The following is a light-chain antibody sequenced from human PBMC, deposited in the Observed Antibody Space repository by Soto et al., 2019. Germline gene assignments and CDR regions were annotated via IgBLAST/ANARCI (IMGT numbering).Light chain of an antibody. V-gene: IGLV1-40*01. CDR1: SSNIGAGYD. CDR3: QSDDSSLFWV. Sequence: QSVLTQPPSVSAAPGQRVTLSCTGSSSNIGAGYDVHWYQQLPGTAPKLLIYGNSNRPSGVPDRFSGSKSGTSASLAITGLQAEDEADDYCQSDDSSLFWVFGGGTKLTVL. CDR2: GNS. J-gene: IGLJ3*02.